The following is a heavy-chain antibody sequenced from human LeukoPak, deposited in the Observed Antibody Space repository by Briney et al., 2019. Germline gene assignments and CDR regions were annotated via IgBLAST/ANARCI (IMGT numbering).Heavy chain of an antibody. CDR2: INWNGGST. D-gene: IGHD1-7*01. Sequence: PGGSLRLSCAASGFTLDDYGMSWVRQDPGKGLEWVSGINWNGGSTGYADSVKGRFTISRDNAKNSLYLQMNRLRAEDTALYYCARDRYNWNYGAQDVWGKETTVTVSS. CDR1: GFTLDDYG. CDR3: ARDRYNWNYGAQDV. V-gene: IGHV3-20*04. J-gene: IGHJ6*04.